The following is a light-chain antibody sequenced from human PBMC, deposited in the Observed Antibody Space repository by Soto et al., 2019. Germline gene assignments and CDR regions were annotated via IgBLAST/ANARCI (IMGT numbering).Light chain of an antibody. CDR3: QQANSFPYT. CDR1: QSVSSNY. Sequence: EIVLTQSPGTLSLSPGERATLSCRASQSVSSNYLAWYQQKPGQAPRLLIYGASSLQSGVPSRFSGSGSGTDFTLTISSLQPEDFATYYCQQANSFPYTFGQGTRLENK. J-gene: IGKJ5*01. V-gene: IGKV3-20*01. CDR2: GAS.